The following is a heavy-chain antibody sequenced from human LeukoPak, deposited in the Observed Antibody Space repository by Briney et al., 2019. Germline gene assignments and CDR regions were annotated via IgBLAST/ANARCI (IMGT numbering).Heavy chain of an antibody. V-gene: IGHV3-20*04. D-gene: IGHD2-2*01. CDR2: INWNGGST. Sequence: GGSLRLSCAASGFTFDDYGMSWVRQAPGKGLEWVSGINWNGGSTGYADSVKGRFTISRDNAKNSLYLQMNSLRAEDTALYYCARLYLRDHCSSTSCYGLYFDYWGRGTLVTVSS. CDR3: ARLYLRDHCSSTSCYGLYFDY. J-gene: IGHJ4*02. CDR1: GFTFDDYG.